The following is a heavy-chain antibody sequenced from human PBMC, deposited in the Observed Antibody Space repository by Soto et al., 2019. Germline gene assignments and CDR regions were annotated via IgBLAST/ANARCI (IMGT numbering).Heavy chain of an antibody. V-gene: IGHV3-15*07. D-gene: IGHD3-22*01. CDR2: IKSKVNGATT. CDR1: GFIFSNAW. CDR3: TTDSYSTMLVVCFDY. Sequence: GSLRLSCAASGFIFSNAWINWVRQAPGGGLEWVGRIKSKVNGATTDFAAPVKGRFAISRDDSRHIVYLQMNSLRIEDTAVYYCTTDSYSTMLVVCFDYWGHGTPVTVSS. J-gene: IGHJ4*01.